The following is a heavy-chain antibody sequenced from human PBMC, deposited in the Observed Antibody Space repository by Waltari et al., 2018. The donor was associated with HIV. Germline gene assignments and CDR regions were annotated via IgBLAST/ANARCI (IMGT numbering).Heavy chain of an antibody. CDR2: IYYSGST. Sequence: QLQLQESGPGLVKSSETLSLSCTVSGGSISSSSYYWGWIRQPPGQGLEWVGSIYYSGSTYYNPSLKSRVTISVDTSKNQFSLKLSSVTAADTAVYYCTHQKGYSSSWYITAYYFDYWGQGTLVTVSS. CDR3: THQKGYSSSWYITAYYFDY. D-gene: IGHD6-13*01. V-gene: IGHV4-39*01. CDR1: GGSISSSSYY. J-gene: IGHJ4*02.